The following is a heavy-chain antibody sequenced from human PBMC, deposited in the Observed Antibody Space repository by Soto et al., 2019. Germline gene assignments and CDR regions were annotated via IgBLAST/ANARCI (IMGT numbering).Heavy chain of an antibody. CDR2: IYHSGST. CDR3: ATAADTVTPGWFDT. CDR1: GYSISSGYY. Sequence: PSETLSLTCAVSGYSISSGYYWGWIRQTPGKGLEWIASIYHSGSTYYNPSLKSRVTISVDTSKNQFSLKLTSVTAADTAVYYCATAADTVTPGWFDTWGQGIMVTVSS. V-gene: IGHV4-38-2*01. D-gene: IGHD4-17*01. J-gene: IGHJ5*02.